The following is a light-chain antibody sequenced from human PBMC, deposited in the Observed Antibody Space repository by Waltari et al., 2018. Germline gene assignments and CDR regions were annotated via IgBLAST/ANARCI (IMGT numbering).Light chain of an antibody. Sequence: EIVLTRSPGTLSLSPGERATLSCRASQSVSSSYLAWYQQKPGQAPRLLIYGASSRATGIPDRFSGSGSGTDFTLTSSRLEPEDFAVYYCQQYGSSPLTFGQGTKVEIK. CDR1: QSVSSSY. V-gene: IGKV3-20*01. J-gene: IGKJ1*01. CDR2: GAS. CDR3: QQYGSSPLT.